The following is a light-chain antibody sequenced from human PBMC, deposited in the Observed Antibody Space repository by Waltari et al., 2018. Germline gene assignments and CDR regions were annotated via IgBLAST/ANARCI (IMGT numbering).Light chain of an antibody. V-gene: IGLV4-60*03. CDR3: ETWDSNTQGV. Sequence: GSSDTHTCTLSSRHITYIIAWHQQEPGKAPRNLMKVEDSGSYNKGSGVPDRFSGSSSGADSYLSISNRQSEDEADYYCETWDSNTQGVFGGGTKLTVL. CDR2: VEDSGSY. CDR1: SRHITYI. J-gene: IGLJ3*02.